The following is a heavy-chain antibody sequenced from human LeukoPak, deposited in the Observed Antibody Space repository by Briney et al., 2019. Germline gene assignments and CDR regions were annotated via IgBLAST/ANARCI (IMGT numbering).Heavy chain of an antibody. J-gene: IGHJ6*02. V-gene: IGHV1-8*01. CDR3: ASVYKYGMDV. CDR1: GYTFTSYD. CDR2: MNPNSGNT. Sequence: ASVKVSCKASGYTFTSYDINRVRQATGQGLEWMGWMNPNSGNTGYAQKFQGRVTMTRDTSASTVYMELSSLRSEDTAVYYCASVYKYGMDVWGQGTTVTVSS.